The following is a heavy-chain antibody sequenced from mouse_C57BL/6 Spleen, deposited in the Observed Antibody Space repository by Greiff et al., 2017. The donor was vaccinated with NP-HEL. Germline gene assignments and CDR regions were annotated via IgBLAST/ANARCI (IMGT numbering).Heavy chain of an antibody. D-gene: IGHD2-4*01. J-gene: IGHJ1*03. CDR1: GYTFTSYW. Sequence: QVQLQQPGAELVKPGASVKLSCKASGYTFTSYWMHWVKQRPGQGLEWIGMIHPNSGSTNYNEKFKSKATLTVDKSSSTAYMQLSSLTSEDSAVYYCARGYYDYGEYFDVWGTGTTVTVSS. CDR3: ARGYYDYGEYFDV. CDR2: IHPNSGST. V-gene: IGHV1-64*01.